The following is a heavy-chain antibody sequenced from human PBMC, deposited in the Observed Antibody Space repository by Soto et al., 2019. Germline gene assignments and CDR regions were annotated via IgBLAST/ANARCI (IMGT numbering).Heavy chain of an antibody. CDR2: ISGSGGST. V-gene: IGHV3-23*01. D-gene: IGHD5-12*01. J-gene: IGHJ4*02. CDR3: AKDEDIANSNFDY. CDR1: GFTFSSYA. Sequence: GGSLRLSCAASGFTFSSYAMSWVRQAPGKGLEWVSAISGSGGSTYYADSGKGRFTISRDNSKNTLYLQMNSLRAEDTAVYYCAKDEDIANSNFDYWGQGTLVTVSS.